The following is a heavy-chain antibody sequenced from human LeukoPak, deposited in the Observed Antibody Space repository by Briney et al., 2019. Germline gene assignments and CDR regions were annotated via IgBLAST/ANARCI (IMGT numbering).Heavy chain of an antibody. CDR1: GFTFSSYG. J-gene: IGHJ6*02. CDR2: IWYDGSNK. CDR3: ARDLSTYSSGWYYYYYGMDV. V-gene: IGHV3-33*01. D-gene: IGHD6-19*01. Sequence: PGGSLRLSCAASGFTFSSYGMHWVRQAPGKGLEWVAVIWYDGSNKYYADSVKGRFTISRDNSKYTLCLQMNSLRAEDTAVYYCARDLSTYSSGWYYYYYGMDVWGQGTTVTVSS.